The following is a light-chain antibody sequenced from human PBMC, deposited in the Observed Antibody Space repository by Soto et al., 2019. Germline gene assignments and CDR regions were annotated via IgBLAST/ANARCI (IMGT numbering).Light chain of an antibody. J-gene: IGKJ4*01. Sequence: EIVLTQSPATLSVSPGDRATLSCRASQSIGKNLAWYQHRPGRAPRLLIYGASNRASGIPARFSGGGSGTDFTLTISSLQPEDFALYYCQKYNDWPPEVTFGGGTKVDIK. CDR2: GAS. V-gene: IGKV3-15*01. CDR3: QKYNDWPPEVT. CDR1: QSIGKN.